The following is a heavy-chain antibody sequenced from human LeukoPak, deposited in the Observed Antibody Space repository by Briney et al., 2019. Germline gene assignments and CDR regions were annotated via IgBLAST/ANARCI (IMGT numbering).Heavy chain of an antibody. Sequence: GGSLRLSCAASGFTFSSYSMNWVRQAPGKGLEWTSYISYTGTIYYADSVKGRFTISRDNSKNTLYLQMNSLRAEDTAVYYCAKDSSGYSSGWKESWGQGTLVTVSS. CDR2: ISYTGTI. J-gene: IGHJ5*02. V-gene: IGHV3-48*01. D-gene: IGHD6-19*01. CDR3: AKDSSGYSSGWKES. CDR1: GFTFSSYS.